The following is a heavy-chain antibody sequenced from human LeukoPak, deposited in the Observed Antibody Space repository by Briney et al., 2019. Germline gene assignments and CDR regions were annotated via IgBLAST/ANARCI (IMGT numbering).Heavy chain of an antibody. J-gene: IGHJ6*04. CDR3: ARDCSGSSCYDYYYYGMDV. Sequence: GGSLRLSCAASGFTFSSYEMNWVRQAPGKGLEWVSYISSSGSTIYYADSVKGRFTISRDNAKNSLYLQMNSLRAEDTAVYYCARDCSGSSCYDYYYYGMDVWGKGTTVTVSS. CDR1: GFTFSSYE. CDR2: ISSSGSTI. D-gene: IGHD2-15*01. V-gene: IGHV3-48*03.